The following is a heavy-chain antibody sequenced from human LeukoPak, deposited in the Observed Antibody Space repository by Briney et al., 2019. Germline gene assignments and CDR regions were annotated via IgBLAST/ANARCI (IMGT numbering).Heavy chain of an antibody. Sequence: SETLSLTCTVSGGSISSSSYYWGWIRQPPGRGLEWIGSIYYSGSTYYNPSLKSRVTISVDTSKNQFSLKLSSVTAADTAVYYCARGSDTANDYWGQGTLVTVSS. CDR1: GGSISSSSYY. V-gene: IGHV4-39*07. D-gene: IGHD5-18*01. CDR3: ARGSDTANDY. J-gene: IGHJ4*02. CDR2: IYYSGST.